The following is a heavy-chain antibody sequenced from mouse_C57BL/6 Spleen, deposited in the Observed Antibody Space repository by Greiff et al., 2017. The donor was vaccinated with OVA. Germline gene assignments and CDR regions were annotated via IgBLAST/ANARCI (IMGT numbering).Heavy chain of an antibody. V-gene: IGHV1-54*01. D-gene: IGHD2-5*01. J-gene: IGHJ4*01. Sequence: QVQLQQSGAELVRPGTSVKVSCKASGYAFTNYLIEWVKQRPGQGLEWIGVINPGSGGTNYNEKFKGKATLTADKSSSTAYMQLSSLTSEDSAVYFCARNSNYGDAMDYWGQGTSVTVSS. CDR2: INPGSGGT. CDR1: GYAFTNYL. CDR3: ARNSNYGDAMDY.